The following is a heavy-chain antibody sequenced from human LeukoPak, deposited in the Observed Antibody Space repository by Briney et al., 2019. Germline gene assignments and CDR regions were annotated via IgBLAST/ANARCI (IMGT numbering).Heavy chain of an antibody. J-gene: IGHJ5*02. Sequence: SETLSLTCTVSGGSISGLYWSWIRQPAGKGLEWIGRIYTSGGTNSNPSLKSRVAMSIDTSKNQLSLKLSSVTAADTAVYYCAREQWQQLVTRQPPNWFDPWGQGTLVTVSS. V-gene: IGHV4-4*07. CDR1: GGSISGLY. CDR2: IYTSGGT. CDR3: AREQWQQLVTRQPPNWFDP. D-gene: IGHD6-13*01.